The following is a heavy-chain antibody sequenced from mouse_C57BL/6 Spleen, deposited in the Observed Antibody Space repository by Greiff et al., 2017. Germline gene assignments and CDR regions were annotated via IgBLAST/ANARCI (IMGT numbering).Heavy chain of an antibody. J-gene: IGHJ2*01. V-gene: IGHV1-15*01. CDR1: GYTFTDYE. CDR2: IDPDTGGT. Sequence: QVQLQQSGAELVRPGASVTLSCKASGYTFTDYEMHWVKQTPVHGLEWIGAIDPDTGGTAYNQKFTGKAILTADKSSSTAYMELRSLTSEDSAVYYCTRRVITTVVWDYWGQGTTLTVSS. D-gene: IGHD1-1*01. CDR3: TRRVITTVVWDY.